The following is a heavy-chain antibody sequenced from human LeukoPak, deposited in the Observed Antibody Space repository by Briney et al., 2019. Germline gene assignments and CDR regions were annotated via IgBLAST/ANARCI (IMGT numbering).Heavy chain of an antibody. D-gene: IGHD3-3*01. CDR1: GFTFSSYW. CDR2: INNDGSST. V-gene: IGHV3-74*01. CDR3: ARGSMYCDFWSGYYDVYGMDV. J-gene: IGHJ6*02. Sequence: GGSLRLSCAASGFTFSSYWMHWVRQATGKGLVGVSRINNDGSSTSYADYVKGRFTISRDNAKNTLYLQMNSLRAEDAAVYYCARGSMYCDFWSGYYDVYGMDVWGQGTTVTVSS.